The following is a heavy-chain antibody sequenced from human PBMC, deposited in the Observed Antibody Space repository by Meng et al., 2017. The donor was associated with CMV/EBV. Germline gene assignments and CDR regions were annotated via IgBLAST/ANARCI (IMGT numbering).Heavy chain of an antibody. D-gene: IGHD2-2*01. J-gene: IGHJ4*02. V-gene: IGHV3-66*02. CDR2: IYSGGST. CDR1: GFTVSSNY. CDR3: ARDKRYCSSTSCYRNFDY. Sequence: GESLKISCAASGFTVSSNYMSWVRQAPGKGLDCVSVIYSGGSTYYADSVKGRFTFSRDNSKNTLYLQMNSLRAEDTAVCYCARDKRYCSSTSCYRNFDYWGQGTLVTVSS.